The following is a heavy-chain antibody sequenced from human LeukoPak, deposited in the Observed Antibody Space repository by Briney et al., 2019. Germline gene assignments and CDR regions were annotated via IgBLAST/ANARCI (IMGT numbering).Heavy chain of an antibody. D-gene: IGHD6-13*01. V-gene: IGHV4-38-2*01. CDR2: IYHSGST. CDR3: ARGLSPYSSSWYGY. Sequence: IPSETLSLTCAVSGYSISSGYYWGWIRQPPGKGLEWIGSIYHSGSTYYNPSLKSRVTISVDTSKNQFSLGLRSVTAADTAVYYRARGLSPYSSSWYGYWGQGTLVTVSS. CDR1: GYSISSGYY. J-gene: IGHJ4*02.